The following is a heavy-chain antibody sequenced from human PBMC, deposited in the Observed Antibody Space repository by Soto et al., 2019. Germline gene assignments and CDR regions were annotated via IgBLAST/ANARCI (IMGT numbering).Heavy chain of an antibody. J-gene: IGHJ6*02. CDR2: IYPGDSDS. Sequence: RGESLKISCEGSGYTFTTYWVAWVRQMPGKGLEWVGSIYPGDSDSRYNPSVQGQVTISADRSISTAYLQWNSLKASDTAMYFCARHKGYCSPTSCYGMDVWGQGTTVTVSS. CDR3: ARHKGYCSPTSCYGMDV. D-gene: IGHD2-15*01. CDR1: GYTFTTYW. V-gene: IGHV5-51*01.